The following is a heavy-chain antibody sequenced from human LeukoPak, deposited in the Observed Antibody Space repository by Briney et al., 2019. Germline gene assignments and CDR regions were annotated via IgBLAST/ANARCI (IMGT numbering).Heavy chain of an antibody. V-gene: IGHV3-30-3*01. CDR1: GFTFSSYA. J-gene: IGHJ4*02. Sequence: GRSLRLSCAASGFTFSSYAMHWVRQAPGKGLEWVAVISYDGSNKYYADSVKGRFTISRDNSKNSLYLQMNSLRAEDTAVYYCAKVATRNPKSKYYFDYWGQGTLVTVSS. CDR3: AKVATRNPKSKYYFDY. CDR2: ISYDGSNK. D-gene: IGHD2-15*01.